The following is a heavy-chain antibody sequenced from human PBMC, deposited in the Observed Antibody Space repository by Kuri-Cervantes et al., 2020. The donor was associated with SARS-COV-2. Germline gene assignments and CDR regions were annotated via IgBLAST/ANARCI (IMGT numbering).Heavy chain of an antibody. CDR2: IYYSGST. Sequence: SQTLSLTCAVSGYSISSGYYWGWIRQPPGKGLEWIGSIYYSGSTYYNPSLKSRVTISVDTSKNQFSLKLSSVTAADTAVYYCARLRQQSVAFDIWGQGTMVTVSS. D-gene: IGHD1/OR15-1a*01. V-gene: IGHV4-38-2*01. CDR3: ARLRQQSVAFDI. J-gene: IGHJ3*02. CDR1: GYSISSGYY.